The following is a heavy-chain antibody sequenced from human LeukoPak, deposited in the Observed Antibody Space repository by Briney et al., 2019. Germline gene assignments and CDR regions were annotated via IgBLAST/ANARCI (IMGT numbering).Heavy chain of an antibody. J-gene: IGHJ3*02. CDR2: INHSGST. CDR3: ARHPYGDYVDAFDI. Sequence: SETLSLTCTVSGGSISSSSYYWGWIRQPPGKGLEWIGEINHSGSTNYNPSLKSRVTISVDTSKNQFSLKLSSVTAADTAVYYCARHPYGDYVDAFDIWGQGTMVTVSS. CDR1: GGSISSSSYY. V-gene: IGHV4-39*01. D-gene: IGHD4-17*01.